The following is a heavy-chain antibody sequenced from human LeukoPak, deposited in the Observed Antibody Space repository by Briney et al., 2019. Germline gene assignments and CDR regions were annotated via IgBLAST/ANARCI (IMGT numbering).Heavy chain of an antibody. Sequence: PGGSLRLSCAASGFTFSNYAMSWVRQAPGKGLEWVSTISGSGGTTYYADSVEGRFTISRDNAKNSLYLQMDSLRAEDTAVYYCARDSYYYDSSGPQAWGQGTLVTVSS. CDR3: ARDSYYYDSSGPQA. CDR2: ISGSGGTT. D-gene: IGHD3-22*01. CDR1: GFTFSNYA. V-gene: IGHV3-23*01. J-gene: IGHJ5*02.